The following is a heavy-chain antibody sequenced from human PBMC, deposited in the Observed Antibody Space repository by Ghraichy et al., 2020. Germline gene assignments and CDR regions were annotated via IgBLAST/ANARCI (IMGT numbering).Heavy chain of an antibody. D-gene: IGHD6-13*01. CDR2: FSSTSSYI. V-gene: IGHV3-21*01. Sequence: GGSLRLSCAASGFTFRSYSMNWVRQAPGKGLEWVSSFSSTSSYIYYADSVKGRFTISRDNAKNSLHLQMNSLRAEDTAVYYCARERESSSWPDAVAIWGQGTMVTVSS. J-gene: IGHJ3*02. CDR3: ARERESSSWPDAVAI. CDR1: GFTFRSYS.